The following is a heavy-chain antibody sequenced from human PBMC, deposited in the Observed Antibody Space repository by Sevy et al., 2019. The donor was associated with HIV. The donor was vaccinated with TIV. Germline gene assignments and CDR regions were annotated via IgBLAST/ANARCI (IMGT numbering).Heavy chain of an antibody. CDR3: ATSRDYYDSGGYFPFDY. V-gene: IGHV4-59*01. D-gene: IGHD3-22*01. CDR2: LYYSGST. J-gene: IGHJ4*02. Sequence: SETLSLTCTVSGGSISSYYWSWIRQPPGKGVEWIGYLYYSGSTNYNPSLKSRVTISADTSKNQFSLNLSSVTAADTAVYYCATSRDYYDSGGYFPFDYWGQGTLVTVSS. CDR1: GGSISSYY.